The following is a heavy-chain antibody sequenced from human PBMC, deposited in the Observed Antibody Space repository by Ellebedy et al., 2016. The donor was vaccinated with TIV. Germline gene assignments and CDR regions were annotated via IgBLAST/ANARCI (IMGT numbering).Heavy chain of an antibody. CDR2: IYPGDSDT. D-gene: IGHD3-10*01. J-gene: IGHJ4*02. CDR3: ARHSEDYYGSGSYYTEFDY. V-gene: IGHV5-51*01. Sequence: GESLKISCKGSGYSFTSYWIGWVRQMPGKGLEWMGIIYPGDSDTRYSPSFQGQVTISAAKSISTAYLQWSSLKASDTAMYYCARHSEDYYGSGSYYTEFDYWGQGTLVTVSS. CDR1: GYSFTSYW.